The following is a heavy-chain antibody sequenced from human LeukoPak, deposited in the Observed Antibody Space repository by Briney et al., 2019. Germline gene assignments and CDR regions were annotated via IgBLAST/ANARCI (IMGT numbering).Heavy chain of an antibody. Sequence: SETLSLTCTVSGGSISSYYWGWIRQPPGKGLEWVGSIYYSGSTYYNPSLKRRVTISVDTSKNQFSLKLSSVAAADTAVYYCARAPRVGATTWFDPWGQGTLVTVSS. CDR2: IYYSGST. CDR3: ARAPRVGATTWFDP. CDR1: GGSISSYY. V-gene: IGHV4-39*07. D-gene: IGHD1-26*01. J-gene: IGHJ5*02.